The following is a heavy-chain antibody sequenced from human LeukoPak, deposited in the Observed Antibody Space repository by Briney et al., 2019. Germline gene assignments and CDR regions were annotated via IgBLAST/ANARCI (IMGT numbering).Heavy chain of an antibody. CDR3: ARDHGIQLWLRYFDY. J-gene: IGHJ4*02. V-gene: IGHV4-34*01. CDR2: INHSGTT. D-gene: IGHD5-18*01. Sequence: SETLSPTCAVYGGSFSDYYWSWIRQSPGKGLEWIGEINHSGTTHYNPSLKSRVTISVDTSKNQFSLKLSSVTAADTAVYYCARDHGIQLWLRYFDYWGQGTLVTVSS. CDR1: GGSFSDYY.